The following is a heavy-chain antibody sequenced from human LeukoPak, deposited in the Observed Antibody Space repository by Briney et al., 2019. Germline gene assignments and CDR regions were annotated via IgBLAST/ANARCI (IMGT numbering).Heavy chain of an antibody. CDR2: IYYSGST. J-gene: IGHJ4*02. V-gene: IGHV4-59*01. Sequence: QTSETLSLTCTVSGGSISGYYWSWIRQPPGKGLEWIGYIYYSGSTNYNPSLKSRVTISVDTSKNQFSLKLSSVTAADTAVYYCARGREWEPKVFDYWGQGTPVTVSS. CDR1: GGSISGYY. CDR3: ARGREWEPKVFDY. D-gene: IGHD1-26*01.